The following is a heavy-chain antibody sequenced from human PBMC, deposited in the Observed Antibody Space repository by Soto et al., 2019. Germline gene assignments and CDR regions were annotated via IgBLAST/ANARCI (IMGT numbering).Heavy chain of an antibody. Sequence: GGSLRLSCAASGFTFSSYAMSWVRHAPGKGLEWVSAISGSGGSTYYADSVKGRFTISRDNSKNTLYLQMNSLRAEDTAVYYCAKTPLYDSSGFFDYWGQGTLVTVSS. CDR1: GFTFSSYA. J-gene: IGHJ4*02. CDR2: ISGSGGST. V-gene: IGHV3-23*01. CDR3: AKTPLYDSSGFFDY. D-gene: IGHD3-22*01.